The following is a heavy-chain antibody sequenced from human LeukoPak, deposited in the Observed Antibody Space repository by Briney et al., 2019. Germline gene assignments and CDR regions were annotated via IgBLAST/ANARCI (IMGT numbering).Heavy chain of an antibody. D-gene: IGHD2-21*02. CDR1: GYTFTSYG. V-gene: IGHV1-18*01. J-gene: IGHJ6*02. CDR2: ISAYNGNT. CDR3: ARDQVTRSPDYYYYGMDV. Sequence: ASVKVSCQASGYTFTSYGISWVRQAPGQGLEWMGWISAYNGNTNYAQKLQGRVTMTTDTSTSTAYMELRSLRSDDTAVYYCARDQVTRSPDYYYYGMDVWGQGTTVTVSS.